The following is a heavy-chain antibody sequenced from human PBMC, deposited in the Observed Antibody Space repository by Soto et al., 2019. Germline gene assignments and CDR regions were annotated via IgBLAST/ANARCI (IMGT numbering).Heavy chain of an antibody. J-gene: IGHJ3*02. Sequence: GGSLRLSCAASGFTFSSYGMHWVRQAPGKGLEWVAVIWYDGSNKYYADSVKGRFTISRDNSKNTLYLQMNSLRAEDTAVYYCARGAYGSGSYLCLDIWGQGTMVTVSS. V-gene: IGHV3-33*01. CDR2: IWYDGSNK. CDR1: GFTFSSYG. CDR3: ARGAYGSGSYLCLDI. D-gene: IGHD3-10*01.